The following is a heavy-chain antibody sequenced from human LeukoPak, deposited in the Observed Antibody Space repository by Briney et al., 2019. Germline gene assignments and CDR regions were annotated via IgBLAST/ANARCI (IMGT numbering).Heavy chain of an antibody. Sequence: GASVKVSCKASGGTFSSYTISWVRQAPGQGLEWKGRIIPILGIANYAQKFQGRVTITADKSTSTAYMELSSLRSEDTAVYYCAREGKGYYGSSGDAFDIWGQGTMVTVSS. V-gene: IGHV1-69*04. CDR1: GGTFSSYT. D-gene: IGHD3-10*01. CDR2: IIPILGIA. J-gene: IGHJ3*02. CDR3: AREGKGYYGSSGDAFDI.